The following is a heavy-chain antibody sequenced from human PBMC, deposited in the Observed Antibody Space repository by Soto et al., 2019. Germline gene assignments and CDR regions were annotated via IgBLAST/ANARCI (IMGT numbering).Heavy chain of an antibody. Sequence: ASVKVSCKASGGTFSSYTISWVRQAPGQGLEWIGRIIPILGIANYAQKFQGRATITADKSTSTAYMELSSLRSEDTAVYYCAREAQAPYDYIWGSYRHFDYWGQGTLVTVSS. V-gene: IGHV1-69*04. CDR1: GGTFSSYT. J-gene: IGHJ4*02. D-gene: IGHD3-16*02. CDR3: AREAQAPYDYIWGSYRHFDY. CDR2: IIPILGIA.